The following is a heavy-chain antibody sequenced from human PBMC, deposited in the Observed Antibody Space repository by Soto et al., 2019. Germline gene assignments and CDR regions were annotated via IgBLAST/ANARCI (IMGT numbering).Heavy chain of an antibody. V-gene: IGHV5-51*01. CDR3: ARRSIAGSYYYMDV. CDR1: GYRFTSDW. J-gene: IGHJ6*03. D-gene: IGHD6-13*01. CDR2: IYPGDSDI. Sequence: GESLKISCKGSGYRFTSDWIGWVRQMPGKGLEWMGIIYPGDSDIRYSPSFQGQVTISADKSISTAYLQWTSLKASDTAMYYCARRSIAGSYYYMDVWGDGTTVTVSS.